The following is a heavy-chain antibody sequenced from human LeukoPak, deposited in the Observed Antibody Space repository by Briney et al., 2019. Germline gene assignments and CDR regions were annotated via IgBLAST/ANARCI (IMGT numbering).Heavy chain of an antibody. CDR3: ARGGDIVVVVAATGFDY. J-gene: IGHJ4*02. V-gene: IGHV4-34*01. D-gene: IGHD2-15*01. CDR1: GGSFSGYY. CDR2: INHSGST. Sequence: SETLSLTCAVYGGSFSGYYWSWIRQPPGKGLEWIGEINHSGSTNYNPSLKSRVTISVDTSKSQFSLKLSSVTAANTAVYYCARGGDIVVVVAATGFDYWGQGTLVTVSS.